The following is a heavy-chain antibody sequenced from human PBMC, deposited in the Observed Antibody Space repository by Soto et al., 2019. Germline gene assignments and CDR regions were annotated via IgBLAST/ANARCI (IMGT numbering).Heavy chain of an antibody. CDR2: IRSKANSYAT. CDR3: PRLYYYDSSGYYY. CDR1: GFTFSGSA. J-gene: IGHJ4*02. D-gene: IGHD3-22*01. Sequence: GGSLRLSCAASGFTFSGSAMHWVRQASGKGLEWVGRIRSKANSYATAYAASVKGRFTISRDDSKNTAYLQMNSLKTEDTAVYYCPRLYYYDSSGYYYWGQGTLVTVSS. V-gene: IGHV3-73*01.